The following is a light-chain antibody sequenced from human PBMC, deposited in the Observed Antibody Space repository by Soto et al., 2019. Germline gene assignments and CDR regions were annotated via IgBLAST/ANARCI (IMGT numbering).Light chain of an antibody. V-gene: IGKV1-33*01. CDR1: QDISNY. CDR2: DAS. J-gene: IGKJ5*01. CDR3: QQYDNLPIT. Sequence: DIQMTQSPSSLSASVGDRFTITCQASQDISNYLNWYQQKPGKAPKLLIYDASNLETGVPSRFSGSGSGTDFTFTISSLQPEDIATYYCQQYDNLPITFDQGTRLEIK.